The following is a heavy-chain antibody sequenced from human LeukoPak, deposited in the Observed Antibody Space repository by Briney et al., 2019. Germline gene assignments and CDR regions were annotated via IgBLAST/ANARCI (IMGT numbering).Heavy chain of an antibody. D-gene: IGHD1-14*01. CDR3: ARGGIKVSTDPFYFDY. CDR2: IYYSGNT. J-gene: IGHJ4*02. Sequence: PSETLTLTCTVSGGSITDYYSSWLRQPPGKGLEWIGYIYYSGNTNYNPSLKSRVTISVDTSKTQFSLRLSSVTAADTAMYYCARGGIKVSTDPFYFDYWGQGTLVTVSS. CDR1: GGSITDYY. V-gene: IGHV4-59*01.